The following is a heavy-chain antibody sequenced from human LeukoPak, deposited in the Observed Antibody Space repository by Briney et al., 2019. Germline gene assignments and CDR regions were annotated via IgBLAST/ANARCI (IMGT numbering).Heavy chain of an antibody. CDR1: GFTFSNAW. CDR3: ARGRGSRWDLIYYDILIGSDY. Sequence: GGSLRLSCAASGFTFSNAWMSWVRQAPGKGLEWVGRIKSKTDGGTTDYAAPVKGRFTISRDDTKNTLYLQMNSLRADDTAVYYCARGRGSRWDLIYYDILIGSDYWGQGTLVTVSS. V-gene: IGHV3-15*01. J-gene: IGHJ4*02. CDR2: IKSKTDGGTT. D-gene: IGHD3-9*01.